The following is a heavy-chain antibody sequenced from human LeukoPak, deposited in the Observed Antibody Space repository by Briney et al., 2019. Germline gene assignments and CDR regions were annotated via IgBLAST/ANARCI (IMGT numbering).Heavy chain of an antibody. Sequence: SETLSLTCTVSGGSISSSSYYGGWIRQPPGTGREWIGSIYYSGSTYYNPSLKSRVTISVDTSKNQFSLKLSSVTAADTAVYYCATPAPWYCSRTSSYGMDVWGQGPTVTVSS. D-gene: IGHD2-2*01. J-gene: IGHJ6*02. V-gene: IGHV4-39*01. CDR1: GGSISSSSYY. CDR2: IYYSGST. CDR3: ATPAPWYCSRTSSYGMDV.